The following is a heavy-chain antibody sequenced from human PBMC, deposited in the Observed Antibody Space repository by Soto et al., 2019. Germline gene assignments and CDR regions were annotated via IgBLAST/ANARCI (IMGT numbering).Heavy chain of an antibody. J-gene: IGHJ4*02. Sequence: LSLTCTVSGGSISSFYWSWFRHPPGKGLEWIGNIYYSGSTNYNPSLKSRVTMSVDTSKNQFSLNLSSVTAADTAVYYCARRTTSSMWIFDYWGQGTLVTVSS. CDR2: IYYSGST. CDR3: ARRTTSSMWIFDY. CDR1: GGSISSFY. V-gene: IGHV4-59*01. D-gene: IGHD2-2*01.